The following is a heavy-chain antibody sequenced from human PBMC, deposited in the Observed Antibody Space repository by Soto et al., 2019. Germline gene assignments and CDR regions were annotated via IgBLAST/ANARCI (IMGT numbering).Heavy chain of an antibody. D-gene: IGHD6-19*01. V-gene: IGHV4-4*07. CDR1: CASISSYF. J-gene: IGHJ5*02. CDR2: ISTSGTT. CDR3: AREAGPDRWFDP. Sequence: SETLSLICTVSCASISSYFWTWIRQPAGKGLDWIGRISTSGTTNYNPSLKSRVTMSVDTSKNHFSLNLSSVTAADTAVYYCAREAGPDRWFDPWGQGTLVTVSS.